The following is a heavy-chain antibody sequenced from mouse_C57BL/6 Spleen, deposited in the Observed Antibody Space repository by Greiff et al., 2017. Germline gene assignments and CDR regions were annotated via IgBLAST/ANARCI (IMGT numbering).Heavy chain of an antibody. Sequence: EVQLVESGGGLVKPGGSLKLSCAASGFTFSDYGMHWVRQAPEKGLEWVAYISSGSSTIYYADTVKGRFTISRDNAKNTLFLQMTSLRSEDTAMYYCARGITYGPYAMDYWGQGTSLTVSS. CDR1: GFTFSDYG. J-gene: IGHJ4*01. CDR2: ISSGSSTI. CDR3: ARGITYGPYAMDY. D-gene: IGHD1-1*01. V-gene: IGHV5-17*01.